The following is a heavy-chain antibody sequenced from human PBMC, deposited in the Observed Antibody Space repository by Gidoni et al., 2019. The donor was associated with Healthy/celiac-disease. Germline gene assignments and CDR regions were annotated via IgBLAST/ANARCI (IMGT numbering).Heavy chain of an antibody. CDR2: IIPILWIA. Sequence: VQLVPSADEVKKPGSSVKVSCNAAGGTFSSYPISWVRQAPGQGLEWMGRIIPILWIANYAHKFQGRVTITADKSTSTAYMELSSLRSEDTVVYYCARAPHATMIDLYGYYYMDVWGKGTTVTVSS. D-gene: IGHD3-22*01. V-gene: IGHV1-69*02. J-gene: IGHJ6*03. CDR3: ARAPHATMIDLYGYYYMDV. CDR1: GGTFSSYP.